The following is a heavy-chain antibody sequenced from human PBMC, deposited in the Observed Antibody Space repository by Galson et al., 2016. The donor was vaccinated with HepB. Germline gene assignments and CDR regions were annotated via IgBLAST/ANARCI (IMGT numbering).Heavy chain of an antibody. CDR1: GFTFNDYA. D-gene: IGHD3-22*01. Sequence: SLRLSCAASGFTFNDYAMHWVRQVPGKGLEWVSGISWNSGSIAYADSVRGRFTISRDNAKNSLYLQMNSLRPEDSALYYCAKDRFDSPNYSDSWGQGTPVTVSS. CDR3: AKDRFDSPNYSDS. J-gene: IGHJ4*02. CDR2: ISWNSGSI. V-gene: IGHV3-9*01.